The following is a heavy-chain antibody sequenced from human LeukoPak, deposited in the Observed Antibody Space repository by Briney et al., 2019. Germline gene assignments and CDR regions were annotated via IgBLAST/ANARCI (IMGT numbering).Heavy chain of an antibody. CDR1: GFTFSDYY. V-gene: IGHV3-11*01. CDR3: ARVKEQWLVDY. Sequence: GGSLRLSCAASGFTFSDYYMSWIRQAPGKGLEWVSYISSSGCTIYYADSVKGRFTISRDNAKNSLYLQMNSLRAEDTAVYYCARVKEQWLVDYWGQGTLVTVSS. CDR2: ISSSGCTI. D-gene: IGHD6-19*01. J-gene: IGHJ4*02.